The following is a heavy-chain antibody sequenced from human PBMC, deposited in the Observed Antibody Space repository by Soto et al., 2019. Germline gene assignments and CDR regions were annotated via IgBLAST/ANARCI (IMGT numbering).Heavy chain of an antibody. CDR3: ARARVVVAARSTGGVDAEYFQH. CDR1: GYTFTSYA. V-gene: IGHV1-3*01. CDR2: INAGNGNT. Sequence: QVQLVQSGAEVKKPGASVKVSCKASGYTFTSYAMHWVRQAPGQRLEWMGWINAGNGNTKYSQKFQGRVTITRDTSASTAYMELSSLRSEDTAVYYCARARVVVAARSTGGVDAEYFQHWGQGTLVTVSS. D-gene: IGHD2-15*01. J-gene: IGHJ1*01.